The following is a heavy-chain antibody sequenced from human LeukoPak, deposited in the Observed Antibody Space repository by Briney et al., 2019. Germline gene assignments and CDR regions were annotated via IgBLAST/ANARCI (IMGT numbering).Heavy chain of an antibody. D-gene: IGHD3-16*02. Sequence: SETLSLTCTVSGGSISSYSWSWIRQPPGKGLEWLGYIYFRGSTSYNPSLKSRVTISVDTSKNQFSLKLSSVTAADTAVYYCARGRGELSNRNWFDPWGQGTLVTVSS. V-gene: IGHV4-59*12. CDR2: IYFRGST. CDR3: ARGRGELSNRNWFDP. J-gene: IGHJ5*02. CDR1: GGSISSYS.